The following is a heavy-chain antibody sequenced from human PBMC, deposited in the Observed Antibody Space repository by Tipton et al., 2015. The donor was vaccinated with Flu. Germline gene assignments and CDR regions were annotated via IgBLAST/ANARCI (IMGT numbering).Heavy chain of an antibody. CDR1: GEALSNERC. J-gene: IGHJ4*02. CDR3: ARRSCSGGTCYYFDY. D-gene: IGHD2-15*01. Sequence: GEALSNERCWVWIRQPPGKGLEWIAIICHGGHTNYNPSLTSRVTISLDTSKNEFSLTVSSVSAADTAVYYCARRSCSGGTCYYFDYWGKGTLVTVSS. CDR2: ICHGGHT. V-gene: IGHV4-38-2*01.